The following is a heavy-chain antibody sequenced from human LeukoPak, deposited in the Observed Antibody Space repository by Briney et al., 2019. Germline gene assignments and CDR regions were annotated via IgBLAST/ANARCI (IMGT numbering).Heavy chain of an antibody. CDR1: GGSISSYY. CDR2: IYYSGST. J-gene: IGHJ5*02. CDR3: ARGVVVAATIWFDR. D-gene: IGHD2-15*01. V-gene: IGHV4-59*01. Sequence: PSETLSLTCTVPGGSISSYYWSWIRQRPGKGLEWIGYIYYSGSTNYNPSLRSRVTISVDTSKNQFSLKLSSVTAADTAVYYCARGVVVAATIWFDRWGQGTLVTVSS.